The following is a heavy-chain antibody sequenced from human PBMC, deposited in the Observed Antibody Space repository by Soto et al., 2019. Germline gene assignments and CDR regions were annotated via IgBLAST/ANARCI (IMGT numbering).Heavy chain of an antibody. D-gene: IGHD3-10*01. Sequence: EVQLVESGGGLVQPGGSLRLSCAASGFTFSSYWMSWVRQAPGKGLEWVANIKQDGSEKYYVDSVKGRFTISRDNAKNSLYLKMNRRSAEYTGVYHCARDNYCPADIWGQGTMVTVSS. V-gene: IGHV3-7*01. J-gene: IGHJ3*02. CDR1: GFTFSSYW. CDR3: ARDNYCPADI. CDR2: IKQDGSEK.